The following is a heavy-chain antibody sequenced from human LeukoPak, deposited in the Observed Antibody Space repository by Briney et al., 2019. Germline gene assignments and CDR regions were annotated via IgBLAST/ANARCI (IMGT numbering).Heavy chain of an antibody. CDR3: ARDILGYSSGRFDY. D-gene: IGHD6-19*01. CDR1: GYTLSNFG. V-gene: IGHV1-18*01. CDR2: ISAYNGDT. J-gene: IGHJ4*02. Sequence: ASVKFSCKASGYTLSNFGISWVRQALGQGLEWMGWISAYNGDTYYAQEFQGRVTLTTDTSTNTAYMELRSLRSDDTAMYYCARDILGYSSGRFDYWGQGTLVTVSS.